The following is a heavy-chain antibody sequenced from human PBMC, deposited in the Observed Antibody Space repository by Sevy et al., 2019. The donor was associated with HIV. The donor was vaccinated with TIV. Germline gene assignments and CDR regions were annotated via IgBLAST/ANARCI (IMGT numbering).Heavy chain of an antibody. J-gene: IGHJ4*02. CDR1: GFTFGDYA. CDR3: TGWKGAQSIFDY. CDR2: LKSKADGGTL. V-gene: IGHV3-49*04. Sequence: GGSLRLSCTTSGFTFGDYAVNWVRQAPGKGLEWVAFLKSKADGGTLDHAASVKGRFTISRDDSKSIAYLQMNDLTTEDTGVYYCTGWKGAQSIFDYWGQGALVTVSS. D-gene: IGHD1-1*01.